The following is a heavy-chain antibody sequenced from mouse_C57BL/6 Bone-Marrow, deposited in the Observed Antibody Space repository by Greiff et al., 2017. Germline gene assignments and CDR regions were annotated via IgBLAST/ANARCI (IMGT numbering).Heavy chain of an antibody. J-gene: IGHJ3*01. CDR2: IDHSDSYT. CDR1: GYTFTSYW. D-gene: IGHD2-3*01. V-gene: IGHV1-69*01. CDR3: ARFAYDGYYVSLAWFAY. Sequence: QVQLQQSGAELVMPGASVKLSCKASGYTFTSYWMHWVKQRPGQGLEWIGEIDHSDSYTNYNQKFKGKSTLTVDKTSSTAYMQLSSLTSEDSAVYYCARFAYDGYYVSLAWFAYWGQGTLVTVSA.